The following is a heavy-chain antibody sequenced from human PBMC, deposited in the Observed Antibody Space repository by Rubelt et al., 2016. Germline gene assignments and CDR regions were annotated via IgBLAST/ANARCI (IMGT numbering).Heavy chain of an antibody. CDR1: GYTFTSYG. CDR2: ISAYNGNT. Sequence: QVQLVQSGAEVKKPGASVKVSCKASGYTFTSYGISWVRQAPGQGLEWMGWISAYNGNTNYAQKLQGRVTVTTDTSTHTAYMELRGLRSDGTAVYYCARRDGYNWDDAFDIWGQGTMVTVSS. V-gene: IGHV1-18*01. J-gene: IGHJ3*02. D-gene: IGHD5-24*01. CDR3: ARRDGYNWDDAFDI.